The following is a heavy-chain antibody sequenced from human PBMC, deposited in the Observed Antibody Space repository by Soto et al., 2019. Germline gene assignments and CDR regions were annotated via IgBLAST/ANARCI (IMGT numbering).Heavy chain of an antibody. Sequence: EEQLLESGGGLVQPGGSLRLSCTASGFTFSNYALNWVRQVPGKGLEWVSGISGSAAGTYYTDSVQGRFTISRDNSKNTLYLQMNSLRAEDTALYYCAKSRSAVAAYWYFDIWGRGTLVTVSS. V-gene: IGHV3-23*01. CDR1: GFTFSNYA. J-gene: IGHJ2*01. CDR3: AKSRSAVAAYWYFDI. D-gene: IGHD6-19*01. CDR2: ISGSAAGT.